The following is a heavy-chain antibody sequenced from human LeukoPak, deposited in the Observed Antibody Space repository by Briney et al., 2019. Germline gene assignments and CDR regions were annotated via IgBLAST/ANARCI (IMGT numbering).Heavy chain of an antibody. Sequence: GGSLRLSCVASGFTFSDYEMHWIRQAPGKGLEWVSYITKTGASIYYAPSVRGRFTISSDTADNSLYLQMNSLRAEDSALYCARGRILRAESFFDFWGQGTLDTVSS. CDR1: GFTFSDYE. CDR3: RGRILRAESFFDF. D-gene: IGHD3-10*01. V-gene: IGHV3-48*03. J-gene: IGHJ4*02. CDR2: ITKTGASI.